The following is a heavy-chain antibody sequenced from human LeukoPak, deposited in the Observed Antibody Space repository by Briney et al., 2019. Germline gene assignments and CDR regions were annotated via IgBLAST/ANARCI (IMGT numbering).Heavy chain of an antibody. V-gene: IGHV1-2*02. Sequence: ASVKVSCKASGYTFTGYYMHWVRQAPGQGLEWMGWINPSSGGTNYAQKFQGRVTMTRDTSISTAYMELSRLRSDDTAVYYCARGPIVVVPAAIYGMDVWGQGTTVTVSS. CDR1: GYTFTGYY. CDR3: ARGPIVVVPAAIYGMDV. J-gene: IGHJ6*02. D-gene: IGHD2-2*01. CDR2: INPSSGGT.